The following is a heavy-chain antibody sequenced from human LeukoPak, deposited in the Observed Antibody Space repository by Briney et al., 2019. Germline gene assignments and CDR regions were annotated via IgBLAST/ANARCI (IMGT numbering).Heavy chain of an antibody. V-gene: IGHV4-59*08. CDR2: IYYSGST. CDR3: ARLTTTLHFDY. CDR1: GGSISSYY. D-gene: IGHD5-12*01. Sequence: SETLSLTCTVSGGSISSYYWSWIRQPPGKGLEWIGYIYYSGSTNYNPSLKSRVTISVDTSKNQFSLKLSSVTAADTAVYYCARLTTTLHFDYWGQGTLATVSS. J-gene: IGHJ4*02.